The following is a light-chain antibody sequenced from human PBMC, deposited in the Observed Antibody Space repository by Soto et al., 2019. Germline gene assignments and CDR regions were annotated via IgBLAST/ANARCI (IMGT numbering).Light chain of an antibody. CDR3: QQPSNWPPIT. CDR2: DAS. CDR1: QSVSSY. V-gene: IGKV3-11*01. J-gene: IGKJ5*01. Sequence: EIVLTQSPATLSLSPGERATLSCRASQSVSSYLAWYQQKPGQAPRLLIYDASNRATGIPARFSGSGSGTDFNLTISSLQPEDFAVYYCQQPSNWPPITFGQGTRLE.